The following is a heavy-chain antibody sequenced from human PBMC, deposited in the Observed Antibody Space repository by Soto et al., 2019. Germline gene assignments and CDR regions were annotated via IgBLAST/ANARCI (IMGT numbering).Heavy chain of an antibody. CDR1: GYTFTRYV. CDR2: ISAYNGNT. D-gene: IGHD2-15*01. CDR3: AREGYCSGGSCYDYYYYYMDV. V-gene: IGHV1-18*01. Sequence: RASVKVSCKASGYTFTRYVISWVRQAPGQGLEWMGWISAYNGNTNYAQKLQGRVTMTTDTSTSTAYMELRSLRSDDTAVYYCAREGYCSGGSCYDYYYYYMDVWGKGTTVTVSS. J-gene: IGHJ6*03.